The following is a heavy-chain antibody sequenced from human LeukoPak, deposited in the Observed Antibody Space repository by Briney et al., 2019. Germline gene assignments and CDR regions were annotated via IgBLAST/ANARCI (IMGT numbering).Heavy chain of an antibody. CDR3: ARDYYDSSGNGNAFDI. CDR1: GGSISSGGYY. D-gene: IGHD3-22*01. Sequence: PSQTLSLTCTVSGGSISSGGYYWSWIRQHPGKGLEWIGYIYYSGSTYYNPSLKSRVTISVDTSKNQFSLKLSSVTAADTAVYYCARDYYDSSGNGNAFDIWGQGTIVTVSS. V-gene: IGHV4-31*03. J-gene: IGHJ3*02. CDR2: IYYSGST.